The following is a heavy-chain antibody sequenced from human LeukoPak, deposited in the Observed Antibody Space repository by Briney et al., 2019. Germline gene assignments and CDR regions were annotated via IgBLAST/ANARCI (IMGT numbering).Heavy chain of an antibody. CDR1: GFTFSSYA. CDR2: ISGSGGST. CDR3: AKTGWCLECLGGYYFDY. J-gene: IGHJ4*02. Sequence: GGSLRLSCAASGFTFSSYAMSWVRQAPGKGLEWVSAISGSGGSTYYADSVKGRFTISRDNSKNTLYLQMNSLRAEDTAVYYCAKTGWCLECLGGYYFDYWGQGTLVTVSA. D-gene: IGHD3-3*01. V-gene: IGHV3-23*01.